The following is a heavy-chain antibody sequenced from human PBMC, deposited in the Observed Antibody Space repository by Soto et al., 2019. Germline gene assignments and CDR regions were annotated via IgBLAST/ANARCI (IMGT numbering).Heavy chain of an antibody. CDR1: GDSISSSNW. CDR2: IYHSGST. CDR3: ATNAVAGTPLAF. J-gene: IGHJ4*02. D-gene: IGHD6-19*01. Sequence: QVQLQESGPGLVKPSGTLSLTCAVSGDSISSSNWWTWVRQPPGKGLEWIGEIYHSGSTSYNPSPXSXXPISVDQSKNHLSLQPSPVTAAGPAVYYCATNAVAGTPLAFGGQGTLVTVSS. V-gene: IGHV4-4*02.